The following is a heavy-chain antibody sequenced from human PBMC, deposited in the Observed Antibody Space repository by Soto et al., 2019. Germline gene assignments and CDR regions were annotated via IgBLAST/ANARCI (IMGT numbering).Heavy chain of an antibody. J-gene: IGHJ4*02. CDR2: IWYDGSNK. Sequence: QVQLVESGGGVVQPGRSLRLSCAASGFPFSSYGMHWVRQAPGKGLEWVAVIWYDGSNKYYADSVKGRFSISRDNSKNMLYLQMNSLRAEDTAVYYCARSGGWGPGTLVTVSS. CDR1: GFPFSSYG. V-gene: IGHV3-33*01. D-gene: IGHD6-19*01. CDR3: ARSGG.